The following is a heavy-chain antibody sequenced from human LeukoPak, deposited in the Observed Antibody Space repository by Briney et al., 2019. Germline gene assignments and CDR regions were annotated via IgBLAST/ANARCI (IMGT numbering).Heavy chain of an antibody. Sequence: GGSLRLSCAGSGFTFSSYAMSWVRQAPGKGLEWVSAISGSGADTYYADSVKGRFTISRDNSKNTLFLQMNSLRAKDSAVYYCARGMRAAAAGYFDYWGQGTLVTVSS. D-gene: IGHD6-13*01. V-gene: IGHV3-23*01. J-gene: IGHJ4*02. CDR3: ARGMRAAAAGYFDY. CDR1: GFTFSSYA. CDR2: ISGSGADT.